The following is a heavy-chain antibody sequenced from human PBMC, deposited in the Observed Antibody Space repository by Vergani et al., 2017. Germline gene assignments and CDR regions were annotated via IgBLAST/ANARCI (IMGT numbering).Heavy chain of an antibody. CDR3: ARALDRPKYYYYAMDV. Sequence: QVQLQQWGAGLLKPSETLSLTCAVYGESFSGYSWNWIRQPPGKGLEWMGEINHSRSPNYNPSLKSRITISVDTSKNHFSLNLSSVTAADTAVYYCARALDRPKYYYYAMDVWGQGTTVTVSS. V-gene: IGHV4-34*01. CDR2: INHSRSP. CDR1: GESFSGYS. J-gene: IGHJ6*02.